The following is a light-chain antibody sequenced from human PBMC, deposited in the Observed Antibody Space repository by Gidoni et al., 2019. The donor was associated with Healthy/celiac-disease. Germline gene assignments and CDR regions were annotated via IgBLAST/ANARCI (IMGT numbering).Light chain of an antibody. CDR2: DAS. Sequence: DIQMTQSPSSLSASVGDRVTITCQASQDISNYLNWYQQKPGKAPKLLIYDASNLETGVPSRFSGRGSGTEFTFTISSLQPEDIATYYCQQYDNLPITFGQGTRLEIK. V-gene: IGKV1-33*01. CDR1: QDISNY. J-gene: IGKJ5*01. CDR3: QQYDNLPIT.